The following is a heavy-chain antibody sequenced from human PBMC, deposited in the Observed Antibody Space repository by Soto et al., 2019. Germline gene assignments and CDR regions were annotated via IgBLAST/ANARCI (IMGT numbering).Heavy chain of an antibody. D-gene: IGHD5-18*01. J-gene: IGHJ6*02. CDR1: GFTVSSNY. CDR2: IYSGGST. Sequence: TGGSLRLSCASSGFTVSSNYMSWVRQAPGKGLEWVSVIYSGGSTYYADSVKGRFTISRDNSKNTLYLQMNSLRAEDTAVYYCARDGGGSTAMAYYYYGMDVWGQGTTVTVSS. CDR3: ARDGGGSTAMAYYYYGMDV. V-gene: IGHV3-53*01.